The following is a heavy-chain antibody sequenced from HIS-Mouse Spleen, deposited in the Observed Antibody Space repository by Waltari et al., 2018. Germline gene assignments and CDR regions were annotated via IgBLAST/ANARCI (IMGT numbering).Heavy chain of an antibody. Sequence: QLQLQESGPGLVKPSETLSLTCTVSGGSISSSSYYWGWIRQPPGKGLEWIGSIYYRWRTYDNPSLKSRVTISVDTSKNQFSLKLSSVTAADTAVYYCAREIPYSSSWYDWYFDLWGRGTLVTVSS. CDR2: IYYRWRT. J-gene: IGHJ2*01. V-gene: IGHV4-39*07. CDR1: GGSISSSSYY. CDR3: AREIPYSSSWYDWYFDL. D-gene: IGHD6-13*01.